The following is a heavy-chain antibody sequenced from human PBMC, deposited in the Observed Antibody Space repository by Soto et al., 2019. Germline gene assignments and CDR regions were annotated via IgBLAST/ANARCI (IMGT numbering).Heavy chain of an antibody. Sequence: EVQLVESGGGVVRPGGSLRLSCAASGFTFDDYGMSWVRQAPGKGLEWVSGINWNGGSTGYADSVKGRFTISRDNAKNSLYLQMNSLRAEDTALYYCARDRSYGSASYYNREGGYFDYWGQGTLVTVSS. D-gene: IGHD3-10*01. CDR1: GFTFDDYG. CDR2: INWNGGST. J-gene: IGHJ4*02. CDR3: ARDRSYGSASYYNREGGYFDY. V-gene: IGHV3-20*04.